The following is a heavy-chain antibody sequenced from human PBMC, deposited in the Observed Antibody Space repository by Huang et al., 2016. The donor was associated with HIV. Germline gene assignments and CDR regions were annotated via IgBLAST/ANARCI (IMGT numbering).Heavy chain of an antibody. D-gene: IGHD3-3*01. V-gene: IGHV4-34*01. CDR2: IKPGGPS. Sequence: QVRLEQWGEGVVKPSETLSLTCAVYGASFGSYFWSWIRQSPVKGLQWIGDIKPGGPSNYNPVFQSRVIMSVDTPKNQFSLSLRTRTAADAAIYYCARLPTPSYYDTWSLSSVEEDFFYFNMDLWGQGTPVIVSS. J-gene: IGHJ6*03. CDR1: GASFGSYF. CDR3: ARLPTPSYYDTWSLSSVEEDFFYFNMDL.